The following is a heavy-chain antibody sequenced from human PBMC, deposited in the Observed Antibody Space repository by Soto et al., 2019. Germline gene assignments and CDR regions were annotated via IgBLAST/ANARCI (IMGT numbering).Heavy chain of an antibody. CDR1: GSTFRSFT. V-gene: IGHV3-21*01. CDR2: ISSNSAYI. CDR3: TRHASRDSRARGWFEP. Sequence: GGSPRLSCAASGSTFRSFTMNWVRQAPGKGLEWVSTISSNSAYIYYTDALRGRFTISRDNAKNSLHLQMNSLRAEDTAVYYCTRHASRDSRARGWFEPWGPGTLVTVS. J-gene: IGHJ5*02. D-gene: IGHD3-10*01.